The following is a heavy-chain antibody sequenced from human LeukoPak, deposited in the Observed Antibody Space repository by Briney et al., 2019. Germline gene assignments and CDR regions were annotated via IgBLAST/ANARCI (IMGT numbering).Heavy chain of an antibody. D-gene: IGHD5-12*01. CDR2: ISWNSGSI. CDR1: GFTFDDYA. Sequence: GGSLRLSCAASGFTFDDYAMHWVRQAPGKGLEWVSGISWNSGSIGYADSVKGRFTISRDNAKDSLYLEMNSLRAEDTALYYCAKVSDSGYDYFDYWGQGTLVTVSS. V-gene: IGHV3-9*01. J-gene: IGHJ4*02. CDR3: AKVSDSGYDYFDY.